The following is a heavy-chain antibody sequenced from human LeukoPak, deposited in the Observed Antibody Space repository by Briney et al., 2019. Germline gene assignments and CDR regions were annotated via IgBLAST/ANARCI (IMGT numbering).Heavy chain of an antibody. CDR3: ARGRYCSSTSCYRRGSQGMDV. CDR2: MNPNSGNT. D-gene: IGHD2-2*02. V-gene: IGHV1-8*02. CDR1: GYTFTGYY. Sequence: ASVKVSCKASGYTFTGYYMHWVRQAPGQGLEWMGWMNPNSGNTGYAQKFQGRVTMTRNTSISTAYMELSSLRSEDTAVYYCARGRYCSSTSCYRRGSQGMDVWGQGTTVTVSS. J-gene: IGHJ6*02.